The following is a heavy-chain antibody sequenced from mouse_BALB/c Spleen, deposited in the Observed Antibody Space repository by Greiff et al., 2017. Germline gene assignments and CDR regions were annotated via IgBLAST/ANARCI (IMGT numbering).Heavy chain of an antibody. CDR2: ISYSGST. CDR3: ARWDGFFAY. J-gene: IGHJ3*01. V-gene: IGHV3-2*02. CDR1: GYSITSDYA. Sequence: VKLQESGPGLVKPSQSLSLTCTVTGYSITSDYAWNWIRQFPGNKLEWMGYISYSGSTSYNPSLKSRISITRDTSKNQFFLQLNSVTTEDTATYYCARWDGFFAYWGQGTLVTVSA. D-gene: IGHD2-3*01.